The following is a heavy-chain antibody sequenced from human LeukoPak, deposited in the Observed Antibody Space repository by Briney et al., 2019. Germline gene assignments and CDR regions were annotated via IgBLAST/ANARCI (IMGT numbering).Heavy chain of an antibody. D-gene: IGHD2-2*02. CDR3: ARIQAVGVPVAIDAHYSYGMDV. J-gene: IGHJ6*02. V-gene: IGHV1-18*01. CDR1: GYTFTSYG. Sequence: ASVKVSCKASGYTFTSYGISWVRQAPGQGLEWMGWISAYNGNTNYAQKLQGRVTMTTDTSTSTAYMELRSLRSDDTAVYYCARIQAVGVPVAIDAHYSYGMDVWGQGTAVTVSS. CDR2: ISAYNGNT.